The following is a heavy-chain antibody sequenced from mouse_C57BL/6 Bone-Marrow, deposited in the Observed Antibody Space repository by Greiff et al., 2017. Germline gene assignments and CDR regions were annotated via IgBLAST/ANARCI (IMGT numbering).Heavy chain of an antibody. Sequence: EVMLVESGGDLVKPGGSLKLSCAASGFTFSSYGMSWVRQTPDKRLEWVATISSGGSYTYYPDSVKGRFTISRDNAKNTLYLQMSSLKSEDTAMYYCARGDYDGDWYCDVWGTGTTVTVSS. CDR1: GFTFSSYG. CDR2: ISSGGSYT. J-gene: IGHJ1*03. V-gene: IGHV5-6*02. CDR3: ARGDYDGDWYCDV. D-gene: IGHD2-4*01.